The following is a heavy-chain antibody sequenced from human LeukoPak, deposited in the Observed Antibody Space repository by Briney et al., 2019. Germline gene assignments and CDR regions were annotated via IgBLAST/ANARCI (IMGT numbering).Heavy chain of an antibody. CDR2: INWNGGST. Sequence: GGSLRPSCAASGFTFDDYGMSWVRQAPGKGLEWVSGINWNGGSTGYSDSVKGRFTISRDNAKNSLYLQMNSLRAEDTALYYCARVSYYYYYYMDVWGKGTTVTVSS. CDR3: ARVSYYYYYYMDV. J-gene: IGHJ6*03. CDR1: GFTFDDYG. V-gene: IGHV3-20*04.